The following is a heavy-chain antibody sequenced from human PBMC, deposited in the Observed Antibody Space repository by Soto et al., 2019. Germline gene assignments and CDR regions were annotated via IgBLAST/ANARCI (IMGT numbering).Heavy chain of an antibody. CDR3: ARPLGTGFYYNYGMDV. Sequence: GGSLRLSCAASGLTFNDYYMSWIRQAPGKGLEWVSYITSSSDYTNYADSVKGRFTISRDNAKNSLYLQMSSLTVEDTAVYYCARPLGTGFYYNYGMDVWGQGTTVTVYS. J-gene: IGHJ6*02. D-gene: IGHD3-9*01. V-gene: IGHV3-11*03. CDR1: GLTFNDYY. CDR2: ITSSSDYT.